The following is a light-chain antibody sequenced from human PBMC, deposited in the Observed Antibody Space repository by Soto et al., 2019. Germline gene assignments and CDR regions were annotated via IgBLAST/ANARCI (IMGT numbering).Light chain of an antibody. CDR1: SSDVGSYNS. CDR2: DVN. J-gene: IGLJ1*01. V-gene: IGLV2-14*03. CDR3: SSFTSSTSYV. Sequence: QSALTPPASVSGSPGPSIAISCTGTSSDVGSYNSVSWYQHYPGKAPKLMLHDVNNRPSGISDRFSGSKSGNTASLTISGLQAEDEADYYCSSFTSSTSYVFGTGTKLTVL.